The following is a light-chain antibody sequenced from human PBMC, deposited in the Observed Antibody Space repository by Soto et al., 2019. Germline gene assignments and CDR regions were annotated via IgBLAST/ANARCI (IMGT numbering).Light chain of an antibody. CDR1: QSVSSY. Sequence: IVLTQSPATLSLSAGERATLSCRASQSVSSYLAWYQQKPGQAPRLLIYDASNRATGIPARFSGSVSGTDVTITISSLETEDGSVYDCQQRSNWFRTFGQGTKVDIK. CDR2: DAS. V-gene: IGKV3-11*01. CDR3: QQRSNWFRT. J-gene: IGKJ1*01.